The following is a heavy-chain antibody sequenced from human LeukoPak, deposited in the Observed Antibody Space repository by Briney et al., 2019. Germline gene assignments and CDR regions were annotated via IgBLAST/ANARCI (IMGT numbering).Heavy chain of an antibody. J-gene: IGHJ4*02. CDR3: ARATYDYVWGSYRYDFDFDY. CDR1: GFTFSSYW. V-gene: IGHV3-74*01. CDR2: INSDGSST. D-gene: IGHD3-16*02. Sequence: PGGSLRLSCAASGFTFSSYWMHWVRQAPGKGLLWVSRINSDGSSTSYADSVKGRFTISRDNAKNTLYLQMNSLRAEDTAVYYCARATYDYVWGSYRYDFDFDYWGQGTLVTVSS.